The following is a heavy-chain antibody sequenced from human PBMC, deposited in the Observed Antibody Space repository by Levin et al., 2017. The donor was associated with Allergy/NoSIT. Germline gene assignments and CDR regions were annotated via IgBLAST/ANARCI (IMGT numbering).Heavy chain of an antibody. CDR2: IKEDGSET. D-gene: IGHD6-13*01. CDR3: AAAGIYY. V-gene: IGHV3-7*01. CDR1: GFTFSSFW. J-gene: IGHJ4*02. Sequence: GGSLRLSCAASGFTFSSFWMSWVRQAPGKGLEWVANIKEDGSETYYVDFVRGRFTISRDNAKNSLYLQMNTLRVEDTAVYYCAAAGIYYWGQGTLVTVSS.